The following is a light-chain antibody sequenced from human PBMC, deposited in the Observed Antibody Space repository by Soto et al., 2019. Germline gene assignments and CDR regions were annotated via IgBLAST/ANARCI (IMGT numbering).Light chain of an antibody. Sequence: QSVLTQSPSASASLGASVKLTCTLSSGHSSYVIAWHQQQPEKGPRFLMKLHSDGSHSKGDGIPDRFTGSSSGAERYLTISSLQSEDEADYYCQTWGAGIQVFGGGTKLTVL. V-gene: IGLV4-69*01. J-gene: IGLJ3*02. CDR1: SGHSSYV. CDR2: LHSDGSH. CDR3: QTWGAGIQV.